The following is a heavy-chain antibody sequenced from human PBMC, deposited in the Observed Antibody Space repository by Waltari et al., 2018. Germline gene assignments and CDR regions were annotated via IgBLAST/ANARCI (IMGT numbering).Heavy chain of an antibody. CDR1: GDFVGDAH. D-gene: IGHD3-22*01. J-gene: IGHJ5*02. CDR3: ARLPTQYYDSLDWGFFDQ. V-gene: IGHV4-59*08. CDR2: LRNTGGT. Sequence: HVQLQESGPGLVKPSETLSLTSTVSGDFVGDAHWTWIRQTPGKGLEWIAYLRNTGGTKPTPSLASRGSVSADTSKTQFPLKLTSVTAADTAVYYCARLPTQYYDSLDWGFFDQWGQGILVTVSS.